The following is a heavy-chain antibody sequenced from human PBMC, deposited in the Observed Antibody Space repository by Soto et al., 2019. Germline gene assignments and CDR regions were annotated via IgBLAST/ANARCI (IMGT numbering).Heavy chain of an antibody. J-gene: IGHJ3*02. Sequence: PGGSLRLSCAASGFTFSSYAMHWVRQAPGKGLEWVAVISYDGSNKYYADSVKGRFTISRDNSKNTLYLQMNSLRAEDTAVYYCAAHITGTTASGAFDIWGQGTMVTVSS. V-gene: IGHV3-30-3*01. D-gene: IGHD1-20*01. CDR3: AAHITGTTASGAFDI. CDR1: GFTFSSYA. CDR2: ISYDGSNK.